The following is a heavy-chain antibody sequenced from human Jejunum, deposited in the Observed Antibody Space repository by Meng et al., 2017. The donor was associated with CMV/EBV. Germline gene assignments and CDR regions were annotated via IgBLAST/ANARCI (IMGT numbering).Heavy chain of an antibody. V-gene: IGHV1-69*17. Sequence: FRTFGVSGVRQATGQALEWMGGSIPMLGLAKYAQNFKGRVTITADKSTNTAYMEMSSLRSEDTALYFCAREGGGSYDSSTYYPFYFDYWGQGTLVTVSS. CDR1: FRTFG. CDR3: AREGGGSYDSSTYYPFYFDY. J-gene: IGHJ4*02. CDR2: SIPMLGLA. D-gene: IGHD3-22*01.